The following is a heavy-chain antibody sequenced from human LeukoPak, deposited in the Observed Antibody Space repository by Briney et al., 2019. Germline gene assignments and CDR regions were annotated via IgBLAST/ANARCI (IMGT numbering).Heavy chain of an antibody. CDR3: ARVKDYYDSSGYYLY. V-gene: IGHV3-74*01. J-gene: IGHJ4*02. CDR2: INSDGSST. CDR1: GFTLSSYW. D-gene: IGHD3-22*01. Sequence: GGSLRLSCAASGFTLSSYWMHWVRHAPGKGLVWVSRINSDGSSTSYADSVKGRFTISRDNAKNTLYLQMNSLRAEDTAVYYCARVKDYYDSSGYYLYWGQGTLVTVSS.